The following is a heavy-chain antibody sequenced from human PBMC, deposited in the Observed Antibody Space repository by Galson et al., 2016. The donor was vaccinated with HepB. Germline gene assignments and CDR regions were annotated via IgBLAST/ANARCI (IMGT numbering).Heavy chain of an antibody. CDR1: GASIITSNYC. CDR2: ICHRGNT. V-gene: IGHV4-39*01. D-gene: IGHD1-14*01. CDR3: TRHSTPEDACNI. Sequence: SETLSLTCTVSGASIITSNYCWDWVRQPPGQGPEWIGSICHRGNTYYNPSLKSRFIMSLDTSNNQFSLKLTSVTAADAAVYYCTRHSTPEDACNIWGQGTKVTVSS. J-gene: IGHJ3*02.